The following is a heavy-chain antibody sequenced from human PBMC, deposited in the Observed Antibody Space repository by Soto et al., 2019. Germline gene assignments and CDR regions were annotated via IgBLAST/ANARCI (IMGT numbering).Heavy chain of an antibody. CDR3: ARIRAAAGYYYGMDV. D-gene: IGHD6-13*01. CDR2: IYHSGST. CDR1: GGSISSSNW. J-gene: IGHJ6*02. Sequence: SETLSLTCAVSGGSISSSNWWSWVRQPPGKGLERIGEIYHSGSTNYNQSLKSRVTISVDKSKNQFSLKLSSVTAADTAVYYCARIRAAAGYYYGMDVWGRRNTFAVCS. V-gene: IGHV4-4*02.